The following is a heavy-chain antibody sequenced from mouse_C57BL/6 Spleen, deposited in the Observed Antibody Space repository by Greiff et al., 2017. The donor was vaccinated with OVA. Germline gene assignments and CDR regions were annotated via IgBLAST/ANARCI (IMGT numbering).Heavy chain of an antibody. CDR1: GYTFTSYW. V-gene: IGHV1-64*01. J-gene: IGHJ4*01. Sequence: QVHVKQSGAELVKPGASVKLSCKASGYTFTSYWMHWVKQRPGQGLEWIGMIHPNSGSTNYNEKFKSKATLTVDKSSSTAYMQLSSLTSEDSAVYYCALTMVTTEAMDYWGQGTSVTVSS. CDR3: ALTMVTTEAMDY. D-gene: IGHD2-2*01. CDR2: IHPNSGST.